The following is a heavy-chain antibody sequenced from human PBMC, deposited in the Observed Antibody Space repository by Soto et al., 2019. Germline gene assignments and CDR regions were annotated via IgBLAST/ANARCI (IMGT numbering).Heavy chain of an antibody. CDR3: AKEEGGIVLMVYATPFDY. J-gene: IGHJ4*02. Sequence: GGSLRLSCAASGFTFSSYAMSWVRQAPGKGLEWVSAISGSGGSTYYADSVKGRLTISRDNSKNTLYLQMNSLRAEDTAVYYCAKEEGGIVLMVYATPFDYWGQGTLVTVSS. CDR1: GFTFSSYA. D-gene: IGHD2-8*01. V-gene: IGHV3-23*01. CDR2: ISGSGGST.